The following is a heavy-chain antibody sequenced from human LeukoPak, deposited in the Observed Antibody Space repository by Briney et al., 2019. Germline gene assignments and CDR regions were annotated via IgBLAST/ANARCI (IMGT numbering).Heavy chain of an antibody. V-gene: IGHV3-23*01. D-gene: IGHD2-2*01. CDR1: GFTFGSYA. Sequence: GGSLRLSCAASGFTFGSYAMYWVRQAPGKGLEWVSGIFGSGGSAHYADSVKGRFTISRDNSKNTVYLQMDSLRAEDTAVYYCTTLSYYCSSTSCVSYWGQGTLVTVSS. J-gene: IGHJ4*02. CDR2: IFGSGGSA. CDR3: TTLSYYCSSTSCVSY.